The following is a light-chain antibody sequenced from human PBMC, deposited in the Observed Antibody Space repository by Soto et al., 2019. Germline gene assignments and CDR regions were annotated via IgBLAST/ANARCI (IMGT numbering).Light chain of an antibody. CDR2: DVS. CDR1: SSDVGGYSY. Sequence: QSALTQPASVSGSPGQSITISCTGTSSDVGGYSYVSWYQQHPGKAPKLMIYDVSNRPSGVSNRFSGSKSGNTASLTISGLQAEDEADYYCNSYRSSSTLVVFGGGTKLTVL. J-gene: IGLJ2*01. V-gene: IGLV2-14*01. CDR3: NSYRSSSTLVV.